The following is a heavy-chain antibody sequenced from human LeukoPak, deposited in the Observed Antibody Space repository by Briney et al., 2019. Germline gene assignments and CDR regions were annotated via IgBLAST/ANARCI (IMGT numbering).Heavy chain of an antibody. CDR1: GGSINSYY. D-gene: IGHD2-15*01. Sequence: PSETLSHTCTVSGGSINSYYWSWIRQPPGKGLEWIGYIYYSGSTNYNPSLKSRVTISVDTSKNQFSLKLSSVTAADTAVYYCARTTEGYCRGRSCYSYYYYMDVWGKGTTVTVSS. CDR3: ARTTEGYCRGRSCYSYYYYMDV. CDR2: IYYSGST. V-gene: IGHV4-59*01. J-gene: IGHJ6*03.